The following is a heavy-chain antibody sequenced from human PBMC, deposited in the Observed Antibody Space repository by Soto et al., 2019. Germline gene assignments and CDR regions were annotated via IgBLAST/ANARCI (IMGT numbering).Heavy chain of an antibody. D-gene: IGHD5-18*01. Sequence: QVQLVESGGGVVQPGRSLRLSCAASGFTFSSYAMHWVRQAPGKGLEWVAGISYDGSNKYYADSVKGRFTISRDNSKNSLYLQMNSLRAEDTAVYYCASDFSGYSYGRVRYYYGMDVWGQGTTVTVSS. J-gene: IGHJ6*02. V-gene: IGHV3-30-3*01. CDR2: ISYDGSNK. CDR3: ASDFSGYSYGRVRYYYGMDV. CDR1: GFTFSSYA.